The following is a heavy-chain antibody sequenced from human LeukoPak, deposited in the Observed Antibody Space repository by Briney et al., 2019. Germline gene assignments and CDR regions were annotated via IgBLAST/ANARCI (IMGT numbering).Heavy chain of an antibody. D-gene: IGHD4-17*01. Sequence: GGSLRLSCAASGFTFSSYAMSWVRQAPGKGLEWVSAISGSGGSTYYADSVKGRFTISRDNSKNTLYLQMNSLGAEDTAVYYCAKQGDTTVDYYGMDVWGQGTTVTVSS. J-gene: IGHJ6*02. CDR2: ISGSGGST. CDR3: AKQGDTTVDYYGMDV. CDR1: GFTFSSYA. V-gene: IGHV3-23*01.